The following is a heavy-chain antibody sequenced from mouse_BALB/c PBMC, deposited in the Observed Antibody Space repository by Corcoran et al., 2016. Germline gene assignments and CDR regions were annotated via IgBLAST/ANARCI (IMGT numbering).Heavy chain of an antibody. V-gene: IGHV1S136*01. J-gene: IGHJ2*01. D-gene: IGHD2-3*01. CDR2: INPYNDGT. CDR3: AREAYYGYYYFDY. Sequence: EVQLQQSGPELVKPGASVKMSCKASGYTFTSYDMHWVKQKPGQGLEWIGYINPYNDGTKYNEKFKGKATLTSHKSSSTAYMELSSLTSEDSAVYYCAREAYYGYYYFDYWGQGTTLTVSS. CDR1: GYTFTSYD.